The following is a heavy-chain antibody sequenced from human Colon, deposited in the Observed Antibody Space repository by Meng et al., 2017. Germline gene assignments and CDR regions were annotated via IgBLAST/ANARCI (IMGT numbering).Heavy chain of an antibody. CDR2: INPRTGDT. CDR3: ARESADCGSFDL. J-gene: IGHJ4*02. CDR1: GYTLY. Sequence: QVKLLQSGAEVKKPGASVTVSCKASGYTLYIHWVRLRPGEGLEWMGRINPRTGDTKSAQSFQGRVTMTRDTSTTTFSMDLRSLTTDDSAIYFCARESADCGSFDLWGQGTLVTVSS. D-gene: IGHD2-21*01. V-gene: IGHV1-2*06.